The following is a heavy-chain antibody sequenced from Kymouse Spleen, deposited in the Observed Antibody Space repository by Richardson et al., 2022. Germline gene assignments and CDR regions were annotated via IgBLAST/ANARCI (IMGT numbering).Heavy chain of an antibody. D-gene: IGHD3-16*02. CDR2: IWYDGSNK. J-gene: IGHJ4*02. V-gene: IGHV3-33*01. Sequence: QVQLVESGGGVVQPGRSLRLSCAASGFTFSSYGMHWVRQAPGKGLEWVAVIWYDGSNKYYADSVKGRFTISRDNSKNTLYLQMNSLRAEDTAVYYCARSRELSLPLFDYWGQGTLVTVSS. CDR3: ARSRELSLPLFDY. CDR1: GFTFSSYG.